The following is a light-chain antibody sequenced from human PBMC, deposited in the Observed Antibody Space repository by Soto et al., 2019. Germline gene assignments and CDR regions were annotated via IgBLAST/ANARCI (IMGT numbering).Light chain of an antibody. CDR1: QGISSY. CDR2: AAS. CDR3: QNYYNAPET. V-gene: IGKV1-27*01. J-gene: IGKJ1*01. Sequence: DIQMTQSPSSLSASVGDRVTITCRASQGISSYLAWYQQRPGKVPKVLIYAASTLHSGVPSRFSGSGSGTDFTLTISNVQPEDVATYYGQNYYNAPETFGQGTELDIK.